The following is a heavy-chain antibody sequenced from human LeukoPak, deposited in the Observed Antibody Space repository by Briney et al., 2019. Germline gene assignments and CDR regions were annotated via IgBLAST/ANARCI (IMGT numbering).Heavy chain of an antibody. CDR2: IYSSGSA. Sequence: PSKTLSLTCTVSGGSINSNNYYWGWIRQPPGKGLEWIGSIYSSGSAYYNPSLKSRVTISVDTSKNQFSLRLSSVTAADTAVYYCQSRYLEWLLEYWGQGTLVTVSS. V-gene: IGHV4-39*01. CDR3: QSRYLEWLLEY. D-gene: IGHD3-3*01. J-gene: IGHJ4*02. CDR1: GGSINSNNYY.